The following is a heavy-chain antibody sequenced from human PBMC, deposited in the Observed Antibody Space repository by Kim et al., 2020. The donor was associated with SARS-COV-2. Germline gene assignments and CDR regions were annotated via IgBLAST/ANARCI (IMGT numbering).Heavy chain of an antibody. CDR2: VNGSGAHT. Sequence: GGSLRLSCIASGFTFSAYYMTWIRQAPGKGLEWISYVNGSGAHTNYADSVKERFTISRDNAKNSLYLQMNILTAEDTALYYCARRGTTYCPKSAAWRPYGSDSWGKGALVTVSS. D-gene: IGHD2-8*01. CDR3: ARRGTTYCPKSAAWRPYGSDS. CDR1: GFTFSAYY. V-gene: IGHV3-11*03. J-gene: IGHJ4*02.